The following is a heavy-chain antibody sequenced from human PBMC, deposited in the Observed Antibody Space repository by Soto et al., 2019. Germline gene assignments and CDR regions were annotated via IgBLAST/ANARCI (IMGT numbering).Heavy chain of an antibody. Sequence: EVQLLESGGCLVQPGGSLRLSCGGSGFTFNSYAMTWVRQAPGKGLVWVSAISGSGGTTYYANSVKGRFTISRDQSKDTLYLQMNSLRAEDTAIYYCAKDRHYGSGTYSDSYLDYWGQGTLVTASS. V-gene: IGHV3-23*01. CDR1: GFTFNSYA. CDR2: ISGSGGTT. D-gene: IGHD3-10*01. CDR3: AKDRHYGSGTYSDSYLDY. J-gene: IGHJ4*02.